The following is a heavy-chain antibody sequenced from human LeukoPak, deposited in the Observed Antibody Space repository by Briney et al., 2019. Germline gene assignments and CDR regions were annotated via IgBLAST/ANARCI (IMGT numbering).Heavy chain of an antibody. V-gene: IGHV1-8*01. D-gene: IGHD2-2*01. CDR1: GYTFTSYD. CDR2: MNPNSGNT. J-gene: IGHJ5*02. CDR3: ARGTPAAIGEFDP. Sequence: ASVKVSCKASGYTFTSYDINWVRQATGQGLGWMGWMNPNSGNTGYAQKFQGRVTMTRNTSKSTAYMELSSLRSEDTAVYYCARGTPAAIGEFDPWGQGTLVTVSS.